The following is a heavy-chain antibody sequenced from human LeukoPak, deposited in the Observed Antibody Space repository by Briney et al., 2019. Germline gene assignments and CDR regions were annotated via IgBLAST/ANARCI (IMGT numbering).Heavy chain of an antibody. CDR1: GGSISSGGYY. CDR3: ARGRSGSYSPSPYYFYMDV. D-gene: IGHD1-26*01. Sequence: SETLSLTCTVSGGSISSGGYYWSWVRQPPGKGLEWIDYIYHSGNTYYNPSLKSRVTISVDRSKNQFSLKLSSVTAADTAVYFCARGRSGSYSPSPYYFYMDVWGKGTTVTVSS. CDR2: IYHSGNT. J-gene: IGHJ6*03. V-gene: IGHV4-30-2*01.